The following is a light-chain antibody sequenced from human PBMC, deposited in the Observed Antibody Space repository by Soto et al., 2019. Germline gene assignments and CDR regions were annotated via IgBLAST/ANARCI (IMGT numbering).Light chain of an antibody. Sequence: EIVLTQSPGTLSLSPGEGANLSCRASQTVSSSSLAWYQQKPGQAPRLLIYGASSRATGIPDRFSGSGSGTDFTLTISRLEPEDFAVYYCQQYGSSPMYTFGQGTKLEIK. CDR1: QTVSSSS. V-gene: IGKV3-20*01. CDR3: QQYGSSPMYT. J-gene: IGKJ2*01. CDR2: GAS.